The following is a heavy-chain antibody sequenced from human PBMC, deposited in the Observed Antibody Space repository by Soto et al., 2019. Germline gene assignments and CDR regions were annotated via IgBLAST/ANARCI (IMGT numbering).Heavy chain of an antibody. CDR3: TGIPIRTTVPWFDP. D-gene: IGHD1-1*01. CDR1: GGSISSSSYY. J-gene: IGHJ5*01. Sequence: PSETLSLTCTVSGGSISSSSYYWVLIRQPPGKGLEWIGNIYYSGSTNYNPSLKSRVTISVDTSRNHFSLNLASVTAADTAVYYCTGIPIRTTVPWFDPWGQGTLVTVSS. CDR2: IYYSGST. V-gene: IGHV4-39*02.